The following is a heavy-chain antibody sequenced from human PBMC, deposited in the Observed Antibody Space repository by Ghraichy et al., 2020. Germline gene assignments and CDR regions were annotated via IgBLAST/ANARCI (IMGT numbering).Heavy chain of an antibody. Sequence: SCAASGFTFSSYSMNWVRQAPGKGLGWVSSISSSSSYIYYADSVKGRFTISRDNAKNSLYLQMNSLRAEDTAVYYCARVVYSSSWLDYWGQGTLVTVSS. V-gene: IGHV3-21*01. J-gene: IGHJ4*02. CDR2: ISSSSSYI. CDR1: GFTFSSYS. D-gene: IGHD6-13*01. CDR3: ARVVYSSSWLDY.